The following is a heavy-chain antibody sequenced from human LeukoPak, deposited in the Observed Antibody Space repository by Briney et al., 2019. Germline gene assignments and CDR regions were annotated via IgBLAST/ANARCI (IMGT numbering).Heavy chain of an antibody. CDR1: GFTFDGYA. CDR3: AKDTYSSSLTGFDS. J-gene: IGHJ4*02. CDR2: ISWNSGSI. Sequence: GRSLRLSCAASGFTFDGYAMHWVRQAPGKGLEWVSGISWNSGSIGYADSVKGRFTISRDNAKNSLYLQMNSLRVEDTALYYCAKDTYSSSLTGFDSWGQGTLVTVSS. V-gene: IGHV3-9*01. D-gene: IGHD6-6*01.